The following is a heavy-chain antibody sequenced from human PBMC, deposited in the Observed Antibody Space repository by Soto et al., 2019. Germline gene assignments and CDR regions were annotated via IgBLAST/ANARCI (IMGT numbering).Heavy chain of an antibody. CDR1: GFTFRSFT. D-gene: IGHD6-25*01. J-gene: IGHJ5*02. V-gene: IGHV3-21*02. CDR3: TRAASRDRSARGWFDP. Sequence: EVQLVESGGGLVKPGGSLRLSCAASGFTFRSFTMNWVRQAPGKGLEWVSTISSNSAYIYYTDALRGRFTISRDNAKNSLHLQMNSLRAEDTAVYYCTRAASRDRSARGWFDPWGPGTLVTVS. CDR2: ISSNSAYI.